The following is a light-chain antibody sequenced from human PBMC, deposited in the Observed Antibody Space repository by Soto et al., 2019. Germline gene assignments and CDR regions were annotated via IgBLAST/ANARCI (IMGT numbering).Light chain of an antibody. CDR3: QQRTNWPSST. Sequence: EVVLTQSPATLSLSPGERATLSCRASQSVRTYLAWYQQKPGQAPRLLIHDASSRATGIPARFSGSGSGTDFTLTISSLEPEDFAVYYCQQRTNWPSSTFGQGKRLEI. CDR2: DAS. J-gene: IGKJ5*01. V-gene: IGKV3-11*01. CDR1: QSVRTY.